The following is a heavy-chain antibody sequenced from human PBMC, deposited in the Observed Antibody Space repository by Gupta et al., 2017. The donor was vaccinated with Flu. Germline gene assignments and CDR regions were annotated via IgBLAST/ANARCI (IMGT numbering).Heavy chain of an antibody. CDR1: GVTFSTYA. Sequence: QVQLVQSGAEVKKPGSSVKVSCEASGVTFSTYAFSWVRQAPGQGLEWMGGIIPMFGTTNYAQRFKGRITITADEATSTAYMELSSLRSEDTAVFYCASHSISVPGHFDFWGQGTLVTVSS. CDR3: ASHSISVPGHFDF. V-gene: IGHV1-69*01. J-gene: IGHJ4*02. CDR2: IIPMFGTT. D-gene: IGHD6-19*01.